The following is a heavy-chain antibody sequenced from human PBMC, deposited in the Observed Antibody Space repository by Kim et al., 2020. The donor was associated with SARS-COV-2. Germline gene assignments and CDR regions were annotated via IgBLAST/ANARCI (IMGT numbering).Heavy chain of an antibody. CDR2: NT. CDR3: ARFSPQAFDI. J-gene: IGHJ3*02. V-gene: IGHV3-64*01. Sequence: NTYYAHYVKNRFIISRDNSKNPLYLQMGSLRAEDMAIYYCARFSPQAFDIWGQGTMVTVSS.